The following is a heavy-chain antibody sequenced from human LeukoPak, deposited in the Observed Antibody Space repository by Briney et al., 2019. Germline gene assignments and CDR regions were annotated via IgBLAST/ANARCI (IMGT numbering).Heavy chain of an antibody. Sequence: GASVKVSCKASGYTFTGYYMHWVRQAPGQGLEWMGWINPNSGGTNYAQKFQGRVTMTRDTSISTAYMGLSRMRSDDTAVYYCARDDFWSGYIYWGQGTLVTVSS. CDR2: INPNSGGT. D-gene: IGHD3-3*01. V-gene: IGHV1-2*02. CDR1: GYTFTGYY. CDR3: ARDDFWSGYIY. J-gene: IGHJ4*02.